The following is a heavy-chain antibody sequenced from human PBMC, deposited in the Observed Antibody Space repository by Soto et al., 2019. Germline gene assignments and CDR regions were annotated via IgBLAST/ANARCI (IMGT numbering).Heavy chain of an antibody. D-gene: IGHD1-26*01. CDR2: ITGGGDST. CDR3: GKKVAGTTTSGAYWYFDR. Sequence: EVQLLESGGGLVQPGGSLRLSCAASGFTFSSFAMNWVRQAPGKGLEWVSGITGGGDSTFYADSVKGRFTISRVQTKKTVYLQMNSLIAEHTAVYYCGKKVAGTTTSGAYWYFDRWGRGTLVTVSS. J-gene: IGHJ2*01. CDR1: GFTFSSFA. V-gene: IGHV3-23*01.